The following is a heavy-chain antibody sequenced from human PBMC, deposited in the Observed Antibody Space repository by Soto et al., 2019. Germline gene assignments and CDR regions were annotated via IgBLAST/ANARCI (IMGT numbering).Heavy chain of an antibody. Sequence: QVQLVQSGAEVKKPGASVKVSCKASGYTFTSYAMHWVRQAPGQRLEWMGWINAGNGNTKYSQKFQGRVTITRDTSASTAYMELGSLRSEDTAVYYCARARPWWFDPWGQGTLVTVSS. CDR2: INAGNGNT. D-gene: IGHD6-6*01. CDR3: ARARPWWFDP. J-gene: IGHJ5*02. V-gene: IGHV1-3*01. CDR1: GYTFTSYA.